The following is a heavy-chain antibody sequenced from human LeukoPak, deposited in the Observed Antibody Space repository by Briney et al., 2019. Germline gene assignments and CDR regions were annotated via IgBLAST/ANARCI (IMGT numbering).Heavy chain of an antibody. CDR3: ASVGGFVVPAARAVEMAFDI. Sequence: PSETLSLTCTVSGGSISSANYYWSWIRQPPGKGLEWIGYIYYTGSTYYNPSLKSRVTMSVDRSKNQFSLKLSSVTAADTAVYYCASVGGFVVPAARAVEMAFDIWGQGTMVTVSS. D-gene: IGHD2-2*01. CDR2: IYYTGST. J-gene: IGHJ3*02. V-gene: IGHV4-30-4*01. CDR1: GGSISSANYY.